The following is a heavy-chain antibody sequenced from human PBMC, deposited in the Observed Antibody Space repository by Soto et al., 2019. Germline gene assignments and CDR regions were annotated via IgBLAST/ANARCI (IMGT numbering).Heavy chain of an antibody. CDR2: IYYSGST. CDR3: RRSSRYSTDV. V-gene: IGHV4-39*01. J-gene: IGHJ6*02. D-gene: IGHD2-2*01. Sequence: ETLSHTCTVSGGSISSSIYYWGWIRQPPGKGLEWIGIIYYSGSTYYNPSLKGRVTISADTSKNQFSLNLISVTAADTAVYYCRRSSRYSTDVWGQGTTVTVS. CDR1: GGSISSSIYY.